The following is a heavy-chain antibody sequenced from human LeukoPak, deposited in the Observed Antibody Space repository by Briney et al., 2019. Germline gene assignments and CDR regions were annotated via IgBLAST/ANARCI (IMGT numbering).Heavy chain of an antibody. CDR2: INNDGSGT. V-gene: IGHV3-74*03. CDR1: GFTFSTYN. Sequence: GGSLRLSCAASGFTFSTYNMNWVRQAPGKGLEWVSRINNDGSGTTYTDSVKGRFTISRDNAKNTVYLQMNSLRVEDTAVYYCARGGSYHAFDIWGQGTTVTVSS. D-gene: IGHD1-26*01. J-gene: IGHJ3*02. CDR3: ARGGSYHAFDI.